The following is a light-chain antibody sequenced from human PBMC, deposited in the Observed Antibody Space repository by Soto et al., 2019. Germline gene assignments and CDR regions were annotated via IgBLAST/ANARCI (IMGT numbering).Light chain of an antibody. J-gene: IGKJ3*01. CDR3: QQRSDGFT. CDR2: DAS. CDR1: QSVSSY. Sequence: VLTQPASVSWSPGERATRSCRASQSVSSYLAWYQQRPGQAPRLLIYDASNRATGIPARFSGTGSGTDFTLTISSLEPEDCAVYYCQQRSDGFTFGPGTKVDIK. V-gene: IGKV3-11*01.